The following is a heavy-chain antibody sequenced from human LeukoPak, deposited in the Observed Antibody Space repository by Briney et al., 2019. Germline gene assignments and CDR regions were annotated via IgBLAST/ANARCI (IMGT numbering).Heavy chain of an antibody. Sequence: PGGSLRLSCAASGFTFSSYAMHWVRQAPGKGLEWVAVISYDGSNKYYADSVKGRFTISRDNSKNTLYLQMNSLRAEDTAVYYCARPVLAYCGGDCYWAAFDIWGQGTMVTVSS. D-gene: IGHD2-21*02. J-gene: IGHJ3*02. CDR1: GFTFSSYA. CDR2: ISYDGSNK. CDR3: ARPVLAYCGGDCYWAAFDI. V-gene: IGHV3-30-3*01.